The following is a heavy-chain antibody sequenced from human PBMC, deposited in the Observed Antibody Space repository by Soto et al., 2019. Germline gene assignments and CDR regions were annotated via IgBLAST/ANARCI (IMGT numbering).Heavy chain of an antibody. D-gene: IGHD2-8*02. CDR1: GGSFSGNY. Sequence: QVQLQQWGAGLLKPSETLSLTCGVYGGSFSGNYWSWMRQPPGEGLEWIGEINPSGSTNYSPSLKSRATISADTFKNQFSLKLSSVIAAATSVYYCARGREGGVAAWGQGTLVTVSS. CDR2: INPSGST. CDR3: ARGREGGVAA. V-gene: IGHV4-34*01. J-gene: IGHJ5*02.